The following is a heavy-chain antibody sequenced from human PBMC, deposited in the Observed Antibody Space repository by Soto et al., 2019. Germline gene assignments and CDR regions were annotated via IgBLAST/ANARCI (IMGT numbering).Heavy chain of an antibody. CDR2: IYPGDSDT. CDR1: GYSFTSYW. J-gene: IGHJ6*02. Sequence: GESLKISCKGSGYSFTSYWIGWVRQMPGKGLEWMGIIYPGDSDTRYSPSFQGQVTISADKSISTAYLQWSSLKASDTAMYYCARPAGITIFGVVIPDYYYGMDVWGQGTTVTVSS. V-gene: IGHV5-51*01. CDR3: ARPAGITIFGVVIPDYYYGMDV. D-gene: IGHD3-3*01.